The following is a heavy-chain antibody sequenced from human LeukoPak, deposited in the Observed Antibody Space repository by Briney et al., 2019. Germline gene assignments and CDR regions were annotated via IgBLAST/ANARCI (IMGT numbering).Heavy chain of an antibody. CDR3: ARGDDSRRFDP. V-gene: IGHV4-34*01. J-gene: IGHJ5*02. D-gene: IGHD3-22*01. Sequence: PSETLSLTCAVYGGSFSGYYWSWIRQPPGKGLEWIGEINHSGSTNYNPSLKSRVTISVDTSKNQFSLKLSSVTAADTAVYYCARGDDSRRFDPWGQGTLVTVSS. CDR2: INHSGST. CDR1: GGSFSGYY.